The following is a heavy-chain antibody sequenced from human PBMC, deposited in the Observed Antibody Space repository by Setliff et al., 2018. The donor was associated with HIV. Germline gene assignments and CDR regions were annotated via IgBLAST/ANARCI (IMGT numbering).Heavy chain of an antibody. J-gene: IGHJ3*02. CDR1: GVSISSYY. CDR2: IYYSWIT. D-gene: IGHD6-19*01. V-gene: IGHV4-59*08. CDR3: VRPSSGTDCFDI. Sequence: KPSETLSLTCTVSGVSISSYYWSWIRQSPGRGLEWIGYIYYSWITNYNPSLKTRVTLSVDTSKTLPSLQLRSVPAADTAVYYRVRPSSGTDCFDIWCQGALVTV.